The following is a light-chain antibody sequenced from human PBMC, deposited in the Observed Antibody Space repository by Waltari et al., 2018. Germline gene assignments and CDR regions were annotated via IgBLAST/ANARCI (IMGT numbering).Light chain of an antibody. CDR3: QVWDKTSDHYV. J-gene: IGLJ1*01. Sequence: SYVLTQPPSLSVAPGQTATITCGGSNIGSKAVPWYQQKSGQAPVLVVYDDRDRPSGIPERFSGSNSGNTATLTISGVEAGDEADYYCQVWDKTSDHYVFGTGTIVTVL. V-gene: IGLV3-21*02. CDR2: DDR. CDR1: NIGSKA.